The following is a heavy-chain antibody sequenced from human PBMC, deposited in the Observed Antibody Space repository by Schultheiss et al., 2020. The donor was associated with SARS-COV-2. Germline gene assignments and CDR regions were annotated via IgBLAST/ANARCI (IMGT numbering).Heavy chain of an antibody. CDR1: GGSFSGYY. CDR2: IYYSGST. V-gene: IGHV4-34*01. D-gene: IGHD6-19*01. J-gene: IGHJ4*02. Sequence: SETLSLTCAVYGGSFSGYYWSWIRQPPGKGLEWIGSIYYSGSTNYNPSLKSRVTISVDTSKNQFSLKLSSVTAADTAVYYCARDKIDIAVAGIDYWGQGTLVTVSS. CDR3: ARDKIDIAVAGIDY.